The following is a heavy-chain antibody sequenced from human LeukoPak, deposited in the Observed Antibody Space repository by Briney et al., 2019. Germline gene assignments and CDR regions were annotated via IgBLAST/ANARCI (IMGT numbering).Heavy chain of an antibody. J-gene: IGHJ2*01. Sequence: PSETLSLTCTVSGGSISSSSYYWGWIRQPPGKGLEWIGSIYYSGSTYYNPSLKSRVTISVDTSKNQFSLKLSSVTAADTAVYYCARDPQTTVIRYFDLWGRGTLVTVSS. CDR2: IYYSGST. CDR3: ARDPQTTVIRYFDL. CDR1: GGSISSSSYY. D-gene: IGHD4-11*01. V-gene: IGHV4-39*07.